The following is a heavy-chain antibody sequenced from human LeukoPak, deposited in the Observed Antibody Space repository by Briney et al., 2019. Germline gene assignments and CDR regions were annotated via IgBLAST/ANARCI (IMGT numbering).Heavy chain of an antibody. D-gene: IGHD2-2*01. Sequence: SETLSLTCTVSGGSISSYYWSWIRQPAGKGLEWIGRIYTSGSTNYNPSLKSRVTISVDKSKNQFSLKLSSVTAADTAVYYCARDSGGYCSSTSCYDYWGQGTLVTVSS. V-gene: IGHV4-4*07. CDR3: ARDSGGYCSSTSCYDY. CDR1: GGSISSYY. J-gene: IGHJ4*02. CDR2: IYTSGST.